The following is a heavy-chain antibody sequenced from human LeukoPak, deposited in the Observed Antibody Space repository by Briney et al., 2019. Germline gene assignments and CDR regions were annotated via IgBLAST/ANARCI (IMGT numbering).Heavy chain of an antibody. D-gene: IGHD4-17*01. Sequence: PGGSLRLSCAASGFTFSSYSMNWVRQAPGKGLEWVSSISSSSSYIYYADSVKGRFTISRDNAKNSLYLQMNSLRAEDTAVYYCARDPAMTTVTTFDYWGQGTLVAVSS. V-gene: IGHV3-21*01. CDR3: ARDPAMTTVTTFDY. CDR2: ISSSSSYI. CDR1: GFTFSSYS. J-gene: IGHJ4*02.